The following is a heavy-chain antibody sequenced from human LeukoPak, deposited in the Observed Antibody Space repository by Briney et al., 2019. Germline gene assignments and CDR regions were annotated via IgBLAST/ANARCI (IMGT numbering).Heavy chain of an antibody. CDR1: GYTFTDYY. CDR3: AIGSERVLPYYGMDV. Sequence: ASVNVSCKASGYTFTDYYIHWVRQAPGPGLEWMGWINPSSGGTNKAQIFQGRVTMTRDTSITTAYMELSSLTFDDAAVYYCAIGSERVLPYYGMDVWGQGTPVTVSS. D-gene: IGHD3-10*01. V-gene: IGHV1-2*02. J-gene: IGHJ6*02. CDR2: INPSSGGT.